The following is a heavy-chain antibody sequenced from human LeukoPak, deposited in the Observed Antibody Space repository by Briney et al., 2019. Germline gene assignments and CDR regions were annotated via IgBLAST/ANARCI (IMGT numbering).Heavy chain of an antibody. V-gene: IGHV3-48*01. CDR3: ARAQPYDFWSGYYYYYMDV. D-gene: IGHD3-3*01. Sequence: GGSLRLSCAASGFTFSSYSMNWVRQAPGKGLEWVSYISSSSSTIYYADSVKGRFTISRDNAKNSLYLQMNSLRAEDTAVYYCARAQPYDFWSGYYYYYMDVWGKGTTVTVSS. CDR1: GFTFSSYS. J-gene: IGHJ6*03. CDR2: ISSSSSTI.